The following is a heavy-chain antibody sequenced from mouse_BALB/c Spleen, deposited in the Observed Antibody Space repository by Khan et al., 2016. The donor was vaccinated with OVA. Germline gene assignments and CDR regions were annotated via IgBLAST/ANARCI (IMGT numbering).Heavy chain of an antibody. J-gene: IGHJ2*01. CDR3: ARVGYNGTMDC. Sequence: QIQLVQSGPELKKPGETVQISCKASGFTFTNYGMNWVKQAPGKGLKWMGWINTYTGESTFADDFKGRFAFSLETSDSTAYLQINSLKNEDTATYFCARVGYNGTMDCWGQGTTLTGSS. D-gene: IGHD1-1*02. CDR1: GFTFTNYG. CDR2: INTYTGES. V-gene: IGHV9-3-1*01.